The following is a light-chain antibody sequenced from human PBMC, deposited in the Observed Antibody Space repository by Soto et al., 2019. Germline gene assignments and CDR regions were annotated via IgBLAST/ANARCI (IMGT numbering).Light chain of an antibody. Sequence: DIQMTQSPSPLSAYVGDRVTITCRASKSISSYLNWNQQKPGKAPKLLIYAASSLQSGVPSRFSGSGSGTDFTLTISSLQPEDFATYYCQQSYSTPRTFGQGTKVEIK. J-gene: IGKJ1*01. CDR3: QQSYSTPRT. CDR1: KSISSY. CDR2: AAS. V-gene: IGKV1-39*01.